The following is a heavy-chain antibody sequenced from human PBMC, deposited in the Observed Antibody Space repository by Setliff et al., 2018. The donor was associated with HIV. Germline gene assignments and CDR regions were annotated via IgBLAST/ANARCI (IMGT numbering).Heavy chain of an antibody. Sequence: SVKVSCKASGGTFSSYAINWVRQAPGQGLEWMGGIIPMLGTRNYAQKFQGRVTITTDESTSTAYMELSSLRSEDTALYYCARGQSQGYAYSGSYGAFDIWGQGTMVTVSS. V-gene: IGHV1-69*05. J-gene: IGHJ3*02. CDR3: ARGQSQGYAYSGSYGAFDI. CDR1: GGTFSSYA. CDR2: IIPMLGTR. D-gene: IGHD1-26*01.